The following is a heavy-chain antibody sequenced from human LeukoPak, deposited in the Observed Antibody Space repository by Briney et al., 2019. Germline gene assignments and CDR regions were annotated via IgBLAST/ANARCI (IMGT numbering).Heavy chain of an antibody. CDR1: GGSISSGDHH. Sequence: SETLSLTCTVSGGSISSGDHHWSWIRQPPGKGLEWIGYIDYSGSTYFNPSLKSRVTISVDTSKNQFSLKLNSVTAADTAIYYCARGPSVPAALPFDYWGQGTLVTVSS. J-gene: IGHJ4*02. V-gene: IGHV4-30-4*01. CDR3: ARGPSVPAALPFDY. D-gene: IGHD2-2*01. CDR2: IDYSGST.